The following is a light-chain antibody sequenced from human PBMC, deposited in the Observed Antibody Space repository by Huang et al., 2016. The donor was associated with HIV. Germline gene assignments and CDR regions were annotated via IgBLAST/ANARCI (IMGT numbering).Light chain of an antibody. J-gene: IGKJ5*01. Sequence: DIQMTQYPSSLSASVGDRVSISCQAGQEIKTFLNWYQQKPGKAPKLLIYGAYTLQSGVPSRFRGSVSGTDFTLTITSLQPEDIATYYCQQSFTTPPISFGQGTRLDIK. CDR3: QQSFTTPPIS. CDR1: QEIKTF. CDR2: GAY. V-gene: IGKV1-39*01.